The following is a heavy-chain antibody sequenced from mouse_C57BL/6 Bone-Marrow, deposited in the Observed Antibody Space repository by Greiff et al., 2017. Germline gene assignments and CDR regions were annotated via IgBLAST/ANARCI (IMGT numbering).Heavy chain of an antibody. V-gene: IGHV1-63*01. J-gene: IGHJ1*03. Sequence: QVQLQQSGAELVRPGTSVKMSCKASGYTFTNYWIGWAKQRPGHGLEWIGDIYPGGGYTKYNEKFKGKATLTADKSSSTAYMQFSSLTSEDSAIYYCARSPPYYYGSSYGWYFDVWGTGTTVTVSS. CDR2: IYPGGGYT. CDR3: ARSPPYYYGSSYGWYFDV. CDR1: GYTFTNYW. D-gene: IGHD1-1*01.